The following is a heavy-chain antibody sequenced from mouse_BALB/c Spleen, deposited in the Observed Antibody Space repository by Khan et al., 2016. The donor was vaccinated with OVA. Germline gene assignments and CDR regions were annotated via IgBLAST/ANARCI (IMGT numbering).Heavy chain of an antibody. CDR2: IYHGNDNT. CDR1: GYTFTDYY. J-gene: IGHJ3*01. V-gene: IGHV1-76*01. D-gene: IGHD2-14*01. CDR3: TRSGLGSFAF. Sequence: QVQLKESGAELARPGASVKLSCKATGYTFTDYYINWVKQRTGQGLERRGDIYHGNDNTYYNEDFKGKAILTAGKSSSKTFRHLRSLTSEVSSVYFCTRSGLGSFAFCALAPLGSVSA.